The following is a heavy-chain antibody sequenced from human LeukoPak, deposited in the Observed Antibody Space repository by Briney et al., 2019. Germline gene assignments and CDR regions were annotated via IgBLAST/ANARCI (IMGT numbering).Heavy chain of an antibody. CDR1: GGSMSSYY. J-gene: IGHJ4*02. CDR2: VYSSGST. D-gene: IGHD3-16*01. Sequence: LETLSLTCTVSGGSMSSYYWSWIRQPAGKGLEWIGRVYSSGSTNYNPSLRSRVTMSVDTSKNQVSLKLSSVTAADTAAYYCARDGEYVWGTYPLYWGQGTLVTVSS. CDR3: ARDGEYVWGTYPLY. V-gene: IGHV4-4*07.